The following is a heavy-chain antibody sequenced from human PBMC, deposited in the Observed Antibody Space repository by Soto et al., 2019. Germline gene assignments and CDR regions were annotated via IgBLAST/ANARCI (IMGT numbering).Heavy chain of an antibody. CDR1: GYTFTSYG. CDR2: ISAYNGNT. D-gene: IGHD6-13*01. V-gene: IGHV1-18*01. CDR3: AREASPYSSSWFYYSYYMDV. J-gene: IGHJ6*03. Sequence: ASVKVSCKASGYTFTSYGISWVRQAPGQGLEWMGWISAYNGNTNYAQKLQGRVTMTTDTSTSTAYMELRSLRSDDTAVYYCAREASPYSSSWFYYSYYMDVWGKGTTVTVSS.